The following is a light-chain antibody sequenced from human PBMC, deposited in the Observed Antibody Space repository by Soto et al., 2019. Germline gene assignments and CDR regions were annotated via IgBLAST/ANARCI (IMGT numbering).Light chain of an antibody. CDR1: QSVSSY. Sequence: EIVLTQSPATLSLSPGERATLSCRASQSVSSYLAWYQQKPGQAPRLLIYDASNRATGIPARFSGSGSGTDFTLTISSLDPEDFAVYYCHQRSDWPSTFGQGTRLE. V-gene: IGKV3-11*01. CDR2: DAS. J-gene: IGKJ5*01. CDR3: HQRSDWPST.